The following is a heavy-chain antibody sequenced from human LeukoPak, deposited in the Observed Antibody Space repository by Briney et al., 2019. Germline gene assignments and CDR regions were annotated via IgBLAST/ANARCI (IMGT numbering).Heavy chain of an antibody. CDR2: IYHSGST. CDR3: ARHSSGYCSSTSCYGVDYFDY. Sequence: SETLSLTCAVSGGSISSSNWWSWVRQPPGKGLEWIGEIYHSGSTNYNPSLKSRVTISVDTSKNQFSLKLSSVTAADTAVYYCARHSSGYCSSTSCYGVDYFDYWGQGTLVTVSS. J-gene: IGHJ4*02. CDR1: GGSISSSNW. V-gene: IGHV4-4*02. D-gene: IGHD2-2*01.